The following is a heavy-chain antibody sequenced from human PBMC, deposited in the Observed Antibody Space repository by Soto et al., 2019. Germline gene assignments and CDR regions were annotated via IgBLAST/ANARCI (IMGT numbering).Heavy chain of an antibody. J-gene: IGHJ4*02. CDR2: VYNSGST. V-gene: IGHV4-59*01. CDR3: ARYRREAVAGYTLDN. CDR1: GGSISSNY. Sequence: LSLPCTVSGGSISSNYLTWIRQPPGKGLEWIGYVYNSGSTNYNPSLKSRVTISEDTSKSQFSLKVNSMTAADTAVYYCARYRREAVAGYTLDNWGQGILVTVSS. D-gene: IGHD6-13*01.